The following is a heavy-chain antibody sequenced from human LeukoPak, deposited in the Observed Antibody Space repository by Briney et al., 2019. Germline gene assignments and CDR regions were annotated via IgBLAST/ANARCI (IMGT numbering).Heavy chain of an antibody. J-gene: IGHJ4*02. CDR1: GFTFSSYD. V-gene: IGHV3-13*03. CDR3: ARASDDYVWGSYRYNPY. CDR2: IGTAGDT. Sequence: GGSLRLSCAACGFTFSSYDMHWVRQATGKGLEWVSAIGTAGDTYYPGSVKGQFTISRENAKNSLYLQMNSLRAGDTAVYYCARASDDYVWGSYRYNPYWGQGTLVTVSS. D-gene: IGHD3-16*02.